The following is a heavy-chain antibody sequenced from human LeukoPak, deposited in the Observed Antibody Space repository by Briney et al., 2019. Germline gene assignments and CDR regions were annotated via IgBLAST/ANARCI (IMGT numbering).Heavy chain of an antibody. Sequence: SVKVSCKASGGTFSSYAISWVRQAPGQGLEWMGRIIPIFGTANYAQKFQGRVTITTDESTSTAYMELSSLRSEDTAVYYCARRIKTKYDSSGYYYHDAFDIWGQGTMVTVSS. J-gene: IGHJ3*02. CDR1: GGTFSSYA. D-gene: IGHD3-22*01. CDR3: ARRIKTKYDSSGYYYHDAFDI. V-gene: IGHV1-69*05. CDR2: IIPIFGTA.